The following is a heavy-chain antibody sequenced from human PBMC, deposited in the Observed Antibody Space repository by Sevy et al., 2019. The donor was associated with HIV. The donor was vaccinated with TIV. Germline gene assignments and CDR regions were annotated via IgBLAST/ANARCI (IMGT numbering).Heavy chain of an antibody. J-gene: IGHJ4*02. D-gene: IGHD4-4*01. CDR1: GFTFSIYA. Sequence: GGSLRLSCAASGFTFSIYAMHWVRQAPGKGLEWVAVIWNDGSNKSYADSVKGRFTISRHNSKNTLYLEMNSLRAEDTAVYYCATEYSNGYDYWGQGTLVTVSS. CDR2: IWNDGSNK. V-gene: IGHV3-33*01. CDR3: ATEYSNGYDY.